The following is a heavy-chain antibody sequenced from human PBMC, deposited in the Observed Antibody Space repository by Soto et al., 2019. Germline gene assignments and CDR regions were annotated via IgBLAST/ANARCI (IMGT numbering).Heavy chain of an antibody. CDR2: IDHDGPT. CDR3: VRDSHGDY. CDR1: GFTFSNYW. Sequence: EVQLVESGGGLVQPGGSLRLSCAGSGFTFSNYWMHWVRQAPGKGLEWVSRIDHDGPTDYADSVRGGFTISRDNAENTLYLQMNSLRPEDTAVYYCVRDSHGDYWGQGTLVTVSS. J-gene: IGHJ4*02. V-gene: IGHV3-74*01.